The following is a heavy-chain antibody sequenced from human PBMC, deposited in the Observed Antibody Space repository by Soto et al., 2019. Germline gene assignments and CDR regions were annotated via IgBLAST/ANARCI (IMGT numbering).Heavy chain of an antibody. CDR1: GGTFSSYA. CDR2: IIPIFGTA. V-gene: IGHV1-69*01. D-gene: IGHD3-10*01. CDR3: ARRITMVQNEYYYGMDV. Sequence: QVQLVQSGAEVKKPGSSVKVSCKASGGTFSSYAISWVRQAPGQGLEWMGGIIPIFGTANYAQKFQGRVTITADESTSTACMELSRLRSEDTAVYYCARRITMVQNEYYYGMDVWGQGTTVTVSS. J-gene: IGHJ6*02.